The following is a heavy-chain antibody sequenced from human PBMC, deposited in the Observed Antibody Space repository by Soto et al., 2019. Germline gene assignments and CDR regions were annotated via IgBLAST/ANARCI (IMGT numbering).Heavy chain of an antibody. CDR3: AKERGVLDAFDI. J-gene: IGHJ3*02. Sequence: QVQLVESGGGVVQPGTSLRLSCAASGFTSSSFVIHWVRQAPGKGLEWLAVISSDGNNQYYADSVKGRFTISRDKSKKTLYLQVNSLRAEDTAVYFGAKERGVLDAFDIWGQGTMVTVS. D-gene: IGHD3-10*01. V-gene: IGHV3-30*18. CDR2: ISSDGNNQ. CDR1: GFTSSSFV.